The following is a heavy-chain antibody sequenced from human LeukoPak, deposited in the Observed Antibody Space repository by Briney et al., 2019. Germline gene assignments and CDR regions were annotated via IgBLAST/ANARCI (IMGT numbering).Heavy chain of an antibody. CDR2: INHSGST. Sequence: PSETLSLTCAVYGGSFSGYYWSWIRQPPGKGLDWIVEINHSGSTNYNPSLKSRVTISVDTSKNQFSLKLSSVTAADTAVYYCARFRGIYYYYYMDVWGKGTTVTVSS. J-gene: IGHJ6*03. CDR1: GGSFSGYY. V-gene: IGHV4-34*01. CDR3: ARFRGIYYYYYMDV. D-gene: IGHD3-10*01.